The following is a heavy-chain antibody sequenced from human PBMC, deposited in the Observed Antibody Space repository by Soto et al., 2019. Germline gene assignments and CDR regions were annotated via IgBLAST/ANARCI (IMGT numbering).Heavy chain of an antibody. CDR1: GGSMTSADYN. CDR3: ARGNHQFWSGLVGC. J-gene: IGHJ4*02. CDR2: SHYSGST. Sequence: QVQLQESGPGLVKPSQTLSLICSVSGGSMTSADYNWGWIRQPPGKGLEWIGYSHYSGSTYYNAFLKSRGTISVDTSKNQVSLRLSSVTPADTAIYYCARGNHQFWSGLVGCWGPGTLVTVSS. D-gene: IGHD6-25*01. V-gene: IGHV4-30-4*01.